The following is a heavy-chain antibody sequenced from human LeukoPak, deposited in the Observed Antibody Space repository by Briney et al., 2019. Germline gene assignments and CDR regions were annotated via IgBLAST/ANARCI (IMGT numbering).Heavy chain of an antibody. CDR2: IHTDGST. J-gene: IGHJ4*02. Sequence: GGSLRLSCAASGFSVSDHYMNWVRQAPGKGLEWVSVIHTDGSTYASDSVKGRLTISRDNSKNTLFLQMNSLRAEDTAVYYCARDRPYGGKGDFDYWGQGTLVTVSS. CDR3: ARDRPYGGKGDFDY. CDR1: GFSVSDHY. D-gene: IGHD4-23*01. V-gene: IGHV3-66*01.